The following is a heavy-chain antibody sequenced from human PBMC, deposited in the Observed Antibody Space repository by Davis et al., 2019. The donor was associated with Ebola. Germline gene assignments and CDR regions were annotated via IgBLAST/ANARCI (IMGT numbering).Heavy chain of an antibody. V-gene: IGHV4-59*01. CDR2: IYYSGST. J-gene: IGHJ4*02. CDR3: ARDRESCTGGSCYSTARSFDY. CDR1: GYSISSYY. D-gene: IGHD2-15*01. Sequence: PSETLSLTCAVSGYSISSYYWSWIRQPPGKGLEWIGFIYYSGSTNYSPSFKSRVTISVDTSKNQFSLELNSVTAADTAVYYCARDRESCTGGSCYSTARSFDYWGQGTLVTVSS.